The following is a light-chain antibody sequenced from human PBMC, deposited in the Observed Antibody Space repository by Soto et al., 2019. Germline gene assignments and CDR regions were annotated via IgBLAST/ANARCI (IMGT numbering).Light chain of an antibody. Sequence: EIVLTQSPGTLSLSPGERATLSCRAGQSVRSNLAWYQQKPGQAPSLLIYGASSRATGIPDRFSGSGSATDFTLTISRLQPADFAVYYCQQYGRSPWTFGQGTKVDTK. CDR1: QSVRSN. J-gene: IGKJ1*01. V-gene: IGKV3-20*01. CDR2: GAS. CDR3: QQYGRSPWT.